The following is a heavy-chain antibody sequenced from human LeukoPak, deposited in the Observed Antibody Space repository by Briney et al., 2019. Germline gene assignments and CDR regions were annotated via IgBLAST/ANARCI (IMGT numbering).Heavy chain of an antibody. CDR3: ARVGRVLRYFDWLLDY. Sequence: ASVKVSCKASGYTFTSYGISWVRQAPGQGLEWMGGIIPIFGTANYAQKFQGRVTITADESTSTAYMELSSLRSEDTAVYYCARVGRVLRYFDWLLDYWGQGTLVTVSS. CDR1: GYTFTSYG. CDR2: IIPIFGTA. J-gene: IGHJ4*02. D-gene: IGHD3-9*01. V-gene: IGHV1-69*13.